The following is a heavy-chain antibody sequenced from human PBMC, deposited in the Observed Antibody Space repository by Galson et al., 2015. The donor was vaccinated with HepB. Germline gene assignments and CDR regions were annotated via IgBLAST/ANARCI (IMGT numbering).Heavy chain of an antibody. Sequence: SLRLSCAASGFTFSSYAMHWVRQAPGKGLEWVAVISYDGSNKYYADSVKGRFTISRDNSKNTLYLQMNSLRAEDTAVYYCARGEQWLDDWGQGTLVTVSS. CDR1: GFTFSSYA. D-gene: IGHD6-19*01. CDR2: ISYDGSNK. V-gene: IGHV3-30*04. J-gene: IGHJ4*02. CDR3: ARGEQWLDD.